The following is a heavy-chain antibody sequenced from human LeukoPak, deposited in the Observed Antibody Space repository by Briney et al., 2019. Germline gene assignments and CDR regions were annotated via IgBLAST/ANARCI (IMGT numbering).Heavy chain of an antibody. Sequence: PGGSLRLSCAASGFTFSSYAMSWVRQAPGKGLEWVGHIKRNFEGGTQHYAASVKGRFTISKDESKNIVFLQMSSLKTEDTAVYFCTTEGFTYGHHSFDSWGQGTLVTVSS. V-gene: IGHV3-15*06. CDR1: GFTFSSYA. D-gene: IGHD5-18*01. CDR3: TTEGFTYGHHSFDS. CDR2: IKRNFEGGTQ. J-gene: IGHJ4*02.